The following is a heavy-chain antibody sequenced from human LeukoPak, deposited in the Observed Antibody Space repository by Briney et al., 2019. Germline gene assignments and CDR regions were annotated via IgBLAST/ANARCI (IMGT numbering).Heavy chain of an antibody. CDR3: AKDRGSGWYPNWFDP. D-gene: IGHD6-19*01. CDR1: GFTFSSYG. V-gene: IGHV3-30*18. J-gene: IGHJ5*02. CDR2: ISYDGSNK. Sequence: TGGSLRLSCAASGFTFSSYGMHWVRQAPGKGLEWVAVISYDGSNKYYADSVKGRFTISRDNSKNTLYLQMNSLRAEDTAVYYCAKDRGSGWYPNWFDPWGQGTLVTVSS.